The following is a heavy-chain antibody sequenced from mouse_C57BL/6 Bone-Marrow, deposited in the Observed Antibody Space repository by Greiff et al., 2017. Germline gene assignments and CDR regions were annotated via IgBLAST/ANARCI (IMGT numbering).Heavy chain of an antibody. J-gene: IGHJ3*01. Sequence: VQLQQPGAELVKPGASVKMSCKASGYTFTSYWITWVKQRPGQGLEWIGDIYPGSGSTNYNEKFKSKATLTVDTSSSPAYMQLSSLTSEDSAGYYCARGDGYSFAYWGQGTLVTVSA. V-gene: IGHV1-55*01. D-gene: IGHD2-3*01. CDR2: IYPGSGST. CDR3: ARGDGYSFAY. CDR1: GYTFTSYW.